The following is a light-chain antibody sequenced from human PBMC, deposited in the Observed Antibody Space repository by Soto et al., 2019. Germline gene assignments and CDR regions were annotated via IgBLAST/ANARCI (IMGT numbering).Light chain of an antibody. J-gene: IGLJ1*01. V-gene: IGLV2-14*01. CDR3: SSFVGVNSYV. CDR1: SSDVGGYKY. CDR2: EVS. Sequence: QSALTQPASVSGSPGQSITISCTGTSSDVGGYKYVSWYQQEPGKAPKLMIYEVSNRPSGVSNRFSGSKSGNTASLTVSGLQAEDEADYYCSSFVGVNSYVFGTGTKVTVL.